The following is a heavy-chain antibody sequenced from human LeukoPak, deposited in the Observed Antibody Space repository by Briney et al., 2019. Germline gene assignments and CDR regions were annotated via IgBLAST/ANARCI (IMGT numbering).Heavy chain of an antibody. J-gene: IGHJ5*02. CDR1: GGTFSSYA. Sequence: SVKVSCKASGGTFSSYAISWVRQAPGQGLEWMGGIIPIFGTANYAQKFQGRVTITADESTSTAYMELSSLRSEDTAVYYCARDRNLGPWEVPAAHWGWFDPWGQGTLVTVSS. V-gene: IGHV1-69*13. CDR2: IIPIFGTA. D-gene: IGHD2-2*01. CDR3: ARDRNLGPWEVPAAHWGWFDP.